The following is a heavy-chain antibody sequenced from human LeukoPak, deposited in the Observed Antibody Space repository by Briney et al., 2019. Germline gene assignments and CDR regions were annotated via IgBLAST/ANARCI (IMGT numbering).Heavy chain of an antibody. D-gene: IGHD1-26*01. CDR1: GGTFSSYA. V-gene: IGHV1-46*01. J-gene: IGHJ4*02. Sequence: EASVKVSCNASGGTFSSYAISWVRQAPGQGLEWMGIINPSGGSTSYAQKFQGRVTMTRDTSTSTVYMELSSLRSEDTAVYYCARDRSGSYYHWGQGTLVTVSS. CDR3: ARDRSGSYYH. CDR2: INPSGGST.